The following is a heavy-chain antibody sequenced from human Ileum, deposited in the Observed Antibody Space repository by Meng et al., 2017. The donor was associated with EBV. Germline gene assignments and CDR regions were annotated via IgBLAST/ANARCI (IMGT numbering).Heavy chain of an antibody. CDR3: ASHLTESGTRGFDN. CDR2: VSGRGNS. D-gene: IGHD1-1*01. CDR1: GGSITSINW. Sequence: HGPLGESAAAVPALSETPSPTCAASGGSITSINWRSGVRQPPEKGLGWIGEVSGRGNSHYNPSLESRVAIFVERSKNKFSLKLSSVTAADTAVYFCASHLTESGTRGFDNWGPGMLVTVSS. J-gene: IGHJ4*02. V-gene: IGHV4-4*02.